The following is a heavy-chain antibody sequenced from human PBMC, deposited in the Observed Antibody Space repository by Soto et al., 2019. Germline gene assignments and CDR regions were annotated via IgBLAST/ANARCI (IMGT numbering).Heavy chain of an antibody. V-gene: IGHV4-30-4*01. D-gene: IGHD3-22*01. CDR3: ARGRYYDSSGYYYYYHYGMDV. Sequence: PSETLSLTCTVSVGSISSGDYYWSWIRQPPGKGLEWIGYIYYSGSTYYNPSLKSRVTISVDTSKNQFSLKLSSVTAADTAVYYCARGRYYDSSGYYYYYHYGMDVWGQGTTVTVSS. CDR2: IYYSGST. CDR1: VGSISSGDYY. J-gene: IGHJ6*02.